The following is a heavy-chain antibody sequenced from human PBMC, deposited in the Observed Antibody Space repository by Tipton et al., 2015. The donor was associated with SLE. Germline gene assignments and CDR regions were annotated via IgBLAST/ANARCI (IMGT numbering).Heavy chain of an antibody. V-gene: IGHV4-31*03. J-gene: IGHJ5*02. CDR1: GGPISSGGYY. CDR3: PIYYHDSTGLHWFDP. Sequence: TLSLTCNVSGGPISSGGYYWSWIRQHPGKGLEWIGYTYYSGSPYYNPSLKSRVTISLDMSKNQFSLRLSSVTAADTAVYYCPIYYHDSTGLHWFDPWGQGTLVTVSS. D-gene: IGHD3-22*01. CDR2: TYYSGSP.